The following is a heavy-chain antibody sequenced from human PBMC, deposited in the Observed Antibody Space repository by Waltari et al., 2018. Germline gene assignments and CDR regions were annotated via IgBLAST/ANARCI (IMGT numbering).Heavy chain of an antibody. V-gene: IGHV4-39*01. Sequence: QLQLQESGPGLVKPSETLSLTCTVSGGSLSSSNYYWGWIRQPPGKGLEWIGSIYYGGSTYYNPSLKSRVTISVDTSKNQFSLKLSSVTAADTAFYYCARSLGDPDYFDYWGQGTLVTVSS. CDR1: GGSLSSSNYY. CDR2: IYYGGST. D-gene: IGHD2-21*02. CDR3: ARSLGDPDYFDY. J-gene: IGHJ4*02.